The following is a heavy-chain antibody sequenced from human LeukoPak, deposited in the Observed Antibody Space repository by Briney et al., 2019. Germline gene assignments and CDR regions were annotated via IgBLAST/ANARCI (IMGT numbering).Heavy chain of an antibody. J-gene: IGHJ4*02. CDR2: IYYSGST. V-gene: IGHV4-30-4*01. CDR1: GGSISSGDYY. D-gene: IGHD3-10*01. Sequence: PSETLSLTCTVSGGSISSGDYYWSWIRQPPGKGLEWIVYIYYSGSTYYNPSLKSRVTISVDTSKNQFSLKLSSVTAADTAVYYCAGDSPMVRGAVGFFDYWGQGTLVTVSS. CDR3: AGDSPMVRGAVGFFDY.